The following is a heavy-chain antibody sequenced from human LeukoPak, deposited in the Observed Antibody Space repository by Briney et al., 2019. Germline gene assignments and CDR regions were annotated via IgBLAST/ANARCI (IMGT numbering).Heavy chain of an antibody. D-gene: IGHD2-15*01. CDR1: GASISTSY. CDR2: IHYSGDI. CDR3: ARVGCSGGSCYPDY. J-gene: IGHJ4*02. V-gene: IGHV4-59*01. Sequence: SEILSLTCTVSGASISTSYWYWLRQPPGKGLEWIGYIHYSGDINYNPSLKSRVTISAYTSKNQLSLKLSSVTAADTAVYYCARVGCSGGSCYPDYWGQGTLVTDSS.